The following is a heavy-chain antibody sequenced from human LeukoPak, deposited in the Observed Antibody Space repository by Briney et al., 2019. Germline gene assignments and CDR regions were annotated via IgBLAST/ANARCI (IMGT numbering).Heavy chain of an antibody. CDR3: ARDTGRLTYYYGSGSFGY. Sequence: GGSLRLSCAASGFTFNSYWMNWVRQAPGKGLEWVANIKRDGSEKYYVDSVKGRFTISRDNAKNSLYLQMNSLRAEDTAVYYCARDTGRLTYYYGSGSFGYWGQGTLVTVSS. J-gene: IGHJ4*02. CDR2: IKRDGSEK. D-gene: IGHD3-10*01. V-gene: IGHV3-7*01. CDR1: GFTFNSYW.